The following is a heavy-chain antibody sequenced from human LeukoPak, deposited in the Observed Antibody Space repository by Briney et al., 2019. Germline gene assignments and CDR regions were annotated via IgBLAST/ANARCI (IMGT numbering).Heavy chain of an antibody. V-gene: IGHV4-61*02. CDR2: IYTSGGT. CDR3: ARDSPPAYCSGGSCYFDY. CDR1: GGSISSNSYY. D-gene: IGHD2-15*01. Sequence: PSQTLSLTCTVSGGSISSNSYYWSWIRQPAGKGLEWIGRIYTSGGTDYNPSLKSRVTISKDTSKNEFSLKLSSVTAADTAVYYCARDSPPAYCSGGSCYFDYWGQGALVTVSS. J-gene: IGHJ4*02.